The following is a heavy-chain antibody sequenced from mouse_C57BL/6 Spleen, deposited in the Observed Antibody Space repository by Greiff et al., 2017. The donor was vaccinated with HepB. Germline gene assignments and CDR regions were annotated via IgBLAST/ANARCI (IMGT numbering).Heavy chain of an antibody. CDR2: ISDGGSYT. V-gene: IGHV5-4*01. CDR3: ARDTTMVTDWYFDV. Sequence: DVMLVESGGGLVKPGGSLKLSCAASGFTFSSYAMSWVRQTPEKRLEWVATISDGGSYTYYPDNVKGRFTISRDNAKNNLYLQMSHLKSEDTAMYYCARDTTMVTDWYFDVWSTGTTVTVSS. D-gene: IGHD2-2*01. J-gene: IGHJ1*03. CDR1: GFTFSSYA.